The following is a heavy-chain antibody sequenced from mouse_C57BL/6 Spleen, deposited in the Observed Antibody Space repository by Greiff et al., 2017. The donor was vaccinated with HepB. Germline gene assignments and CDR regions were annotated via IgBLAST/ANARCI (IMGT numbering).Heavy chain of an antibody. CDR2: INPSTGGT. CDR1: GYSFTGYY. Sequence: VQLKESGPELVKPGASVKISCKASGYSFTGYYMNWVKQSPEKSLEWIGEINPSTGGTTYNQKFKAKATLTVDKSSSTAYMQLKSLTSEDSAVYDCARQYYYGTYAMDYWGQGTSVTVSS. D-gene: IGHD1-1*01. V-gene: IGHV1-42*01. CDR3: ARQYYYGTYAMDY. J-gene: IGHJ4*01.